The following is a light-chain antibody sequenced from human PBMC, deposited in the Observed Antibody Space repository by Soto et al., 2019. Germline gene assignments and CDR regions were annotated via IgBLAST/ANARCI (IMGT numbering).Light chain of an antibody. CDR3: QQSYSTPWT. J-gene: IGKJ1*01. CDR1: QSISTY. CDR2: AAS. V-gene: IGKV1-39*01. Sequence: DIPMTQSPPSLSASVGDRVTITCRASQSISTYLNWYQQKPGKAPKFLIYAASNLQSWVPSRFSGSGSDTDFTLTISSLQPEDFATYFCQQSYSTPWTFGQGTNVEIK.